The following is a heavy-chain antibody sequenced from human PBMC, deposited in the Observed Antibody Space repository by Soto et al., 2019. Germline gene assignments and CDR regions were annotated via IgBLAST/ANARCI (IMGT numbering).Heavy chain of an antibody. D-gene: IGHD6-13*01. CDR1: GFTFSSFE. V-gene: IGHV3-48*03. J-gene: IGHJ6*02. Sequence: GGSLRLSCAGSGFTFSSFEVIWVRQAPGKGLEWVSYISSTDATIYYADSVKGRFTISRDNAKNSLYLQMNSLRAEDTAVYYCASGQSAASYYYGMAVWGQGTTVTVSS. CDR2: ISSTDATI. CDR3: ASGQSAASYYYGMAV.